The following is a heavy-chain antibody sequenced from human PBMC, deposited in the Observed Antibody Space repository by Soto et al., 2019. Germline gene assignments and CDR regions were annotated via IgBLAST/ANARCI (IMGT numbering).Heavy chain of an antibody. J-gene: IGHJ3*01. Sequence: EVRLVESGGGLVQPGESLRLSCVASGFTFSDYSMNWVRQAPGKGLEWVSYISSDSRTKYYVDSVKGRFTISRDNAKNSLFMQMSGLRAEHTAVYYCVRGGYGPVDAFDVWGQGTMVTVSS. V-gene: IGHV3-48*01. CDR3: VRGGYGPVDAFDV. CDR2: ISSDSRTK. D-gene: IGHD5-12*01. CDR1: GFTFSDYS.